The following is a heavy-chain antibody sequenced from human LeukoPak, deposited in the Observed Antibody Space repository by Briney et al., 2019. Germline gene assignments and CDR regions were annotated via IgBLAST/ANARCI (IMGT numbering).Heavy chain of an antibody. J-gene: IGHJ4*02. CDR3: SNSRGVWGSYYY. D-gene: IGHD3-16*01. V-gene: IGHV1-2*02. Sequence: ASVKVSCKASGYTFTSYAMHWVRQAPGQRLEWMGWINPNSGGTNYAQKFQGRVTMTRDTSISTAYMELSRLRSDDTAVYYCSNSRGVWGSYYYWGQGTLVTVSS. CDR2: INPNSGGT. CDR1: GYTFTSYA.